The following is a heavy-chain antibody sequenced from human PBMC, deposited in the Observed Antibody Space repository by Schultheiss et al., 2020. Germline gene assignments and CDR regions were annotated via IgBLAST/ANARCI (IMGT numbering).Heavy chain of an antibody. CDR1: GFTFSSCA. CDR3: APHQYSSSWFFDY. J-gene: IGHJ4*02. D-gene: IGHD6-13*01. CDR2: VSTSGNSV. Sequence: GESLKISCAASGFTFSSCAMSWVRQVPGKGLEWVSSVSTSGNSVYYAASVKGRFTISRDNSRNTLYLQMNSLRAEDTAIYYCAPHQYSSSWFFDYWGQGTLVTVSS. V-gene: IGHV3-23*01.